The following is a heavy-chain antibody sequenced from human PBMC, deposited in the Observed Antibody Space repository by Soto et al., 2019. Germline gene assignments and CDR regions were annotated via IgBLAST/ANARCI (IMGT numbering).Heavy chain of an antibody. CDR3: ARDKGEGSGSYYGY. D-gene: IGHD3-10*01. CDR2: ISAYNGNP. CDR1: GYTFTSYV. J-gene: IGHJ4*02. Sequence: QVQLVQSGAEVKKPGASVKVSCKASGYTFTSYVISWVRQPPAQGLEWMGWISAYNGNPNYAQKLQGRVTMTTDTSTSTANMELRSLRADDTAVYYCARDKGEGSGSYYGYWGQGTLVTVSS. V-gene: IGHV1-18*01.